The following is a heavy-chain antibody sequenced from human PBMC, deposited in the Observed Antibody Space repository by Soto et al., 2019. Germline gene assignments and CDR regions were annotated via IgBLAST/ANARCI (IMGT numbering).Heavy chain of an antibody. CDR2: ISYDGSNK. V-gene: IGHV3-30-3*01. Sequence: SLRLSCAASGFTFSSYAMHWVRQAPGKGLEWVAVISYDGSNKYYADSVKGRFTISRDNSKNTLYLQMNSLRAEDTAVYYCARDRGRRGIAARPHYYYGMDVWGQGTTVTVSS. J-gene: IGHJ6*02. CDR1: GFTFSSYA. D-gene: IGHD6-6*01. CDR3: ARDRGRRGIAARPHYYYGMDV.